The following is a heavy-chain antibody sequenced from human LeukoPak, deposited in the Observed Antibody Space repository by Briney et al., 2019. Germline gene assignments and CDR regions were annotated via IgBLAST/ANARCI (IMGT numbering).Heavy chain of an antibody. D-gene: IGHD6-19*01. J-gene: IGHJ4*02. Sequence: GGSLRLSCAASGFTLSSYAMSWVRQAPGKGLEWVSAISGSGGSTYYADSVKGRFTISRDNSKNTLYLQMNSLRAEDTAVYYCAKDPHSNGWYYFDYWGQGTLVTVSS. CDR2: ISGSGGST. CDR3: AKDPHSNGWYYFDY. CDR1: GFTLSSYA. V-gene: IGHV3-23*01.